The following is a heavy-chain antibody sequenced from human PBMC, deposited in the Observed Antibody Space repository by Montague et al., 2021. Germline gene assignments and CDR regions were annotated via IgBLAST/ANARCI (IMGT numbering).Heavy chain of an antibody. D-gene: IGHD7-27*01. CDR3: ARRLGIRAPFDY. V-gene: IGHV4-34*01. CDR1: GASFKAYY. CDR2: MKSSGAS. Sequence: SETLSLTCAVYGASFKAYYWSWIRQPPGKGLEWIGEMKSSGASNYNPSLTSRVTISVDIPKKQFSLNLRSMTAADTAVYFCARRLGIRAPFDYWGQGTLVTV. J-gene: IGHJ4*02.